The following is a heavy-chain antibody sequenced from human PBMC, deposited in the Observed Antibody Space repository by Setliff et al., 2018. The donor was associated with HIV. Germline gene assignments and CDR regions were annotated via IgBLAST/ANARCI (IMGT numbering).Heavy chain of an antibody. Sequence: SCAASGFTFSSYSMNWVRQAPGKGLEWVSSISSSGSYIYYADSVKGRFTISRDNAKNSLYLQMNSLRAEDTAVYYCARGYYDSRGYYYPFDYWGQGTLVTVSS. CDR1: GFTFSSYS. V-gene: IGHV3-21*01. D-gene: IGHD3-22*01. CDR3: ARGYYDSRGYYYPFDY. CDR2: ISSSGSYI. J-gene: IGHJ4*02.